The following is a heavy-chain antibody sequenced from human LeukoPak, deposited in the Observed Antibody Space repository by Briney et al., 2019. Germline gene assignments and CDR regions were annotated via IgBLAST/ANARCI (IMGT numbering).Heavy chain of an antibody. J-gene: IGHJ6*02. CDR1: GFTFSNAW. CDR3: TTGRVVTATIYYYYGMDV. D-gene: IGHD2-21*02. V-gene: IGHV3-15*01. Sequence: PGGSLRLSCAASGFTFSNAWMSWVRQAPGKGLEWVGRIKSKNDGGTTDYAAPVKGRFTISRGDSKNTLYLQMNSLKTEDTAVYYCTTGRVVTATIYYYYGMDVWGQGTTVTVS. CDR2: IKSKNDGGTT.